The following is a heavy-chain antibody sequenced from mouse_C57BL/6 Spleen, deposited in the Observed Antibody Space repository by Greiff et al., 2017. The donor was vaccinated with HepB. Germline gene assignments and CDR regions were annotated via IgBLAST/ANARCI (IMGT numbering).Heavy chain of an antibody. J-gene: IGHJ3*01. CDR3: TRERDDAWFAY. Sequence: EVMLVESGEGLVKPGGSLKLSCAASGFTFSSYAMSWVRQTPEKRLEWVAYISSGGDYIYYADTVKGRFTISRDNARNTLYLQMSSLKSEDTAMYYCTRERDDAWFAYWGQGTLVTVSA. CDR1: GFTFSSYA. D-gene: IGHD3-3*01. V-gene: IGHV5-9-1*02. CDR2: ISSGGDYI.